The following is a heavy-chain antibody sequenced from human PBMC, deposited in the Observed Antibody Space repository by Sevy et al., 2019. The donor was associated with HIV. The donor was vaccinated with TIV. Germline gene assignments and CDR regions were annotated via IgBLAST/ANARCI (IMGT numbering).Heavy chain of an antibody. Sequence: GGSLRLSCAASGFTFSSYAMHWVRQAPGKGLEWVAVISYDGSNKYYTDSVKGRFTISRDNSKNTLYLQMNSLRAEDTAVYYCARDGYYYDSSGYSHFDYWGQGTLVTVSS. D-gene: IGHD3-22*01. CDR1: GFTFSSYA. J-gene: IGHJ4*02. CDR3: ARDGYYYDSSGYSHFDY. V-gene: IGHV3-30*04. CDR2: ISYDGSNK.